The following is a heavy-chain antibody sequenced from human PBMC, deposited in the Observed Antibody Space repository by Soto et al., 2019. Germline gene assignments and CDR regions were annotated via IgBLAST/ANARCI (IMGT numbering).Heavy chain of an antibody. CDR2: IYYSGST. CDR3: ARGRGYAFTTEYFQH. CDR1: GGSISSGGYY. J-gene: IGHJ1*01. V-gene: IGHV4-31*02. D-gene: IGHD2-8*01. Sequence: SETLSLTCTVSGGSISSGGYYWSWNRQHPGKGLEWIGYIYYSGSTYYNSSLKGRVTISVDTSKNQFSLKLSYVTAAETAVYYCARGRGYAFTTEYFQHWGQGTLVTVSS.